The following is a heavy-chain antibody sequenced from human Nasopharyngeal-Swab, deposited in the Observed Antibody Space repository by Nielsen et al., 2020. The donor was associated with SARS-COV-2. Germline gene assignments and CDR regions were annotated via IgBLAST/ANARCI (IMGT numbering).Heavy chain of an antibody. V-gene: IGHV3-9*01. CDR1: GFTFDDYA. Sequence: SLKISCAASGFTFDDYAMHWVRQAPGKCLEWVSGFSWNSGSIGYADSVKGRFTISRDNAKNSLYLQMNSLRAEDTALYYCATLAVAYDYGMDVWGQGTTVTVSS. D-gene: IGHD6-19*01. CDR2: FSWNSGSI. CDR3: ATLAVAYDYGMDV. J-gene: IGHJ6*02.